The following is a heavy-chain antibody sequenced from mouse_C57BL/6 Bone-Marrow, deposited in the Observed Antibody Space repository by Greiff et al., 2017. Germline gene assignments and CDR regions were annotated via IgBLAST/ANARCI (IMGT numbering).Heavy chain of an antibody. CDR3: AQLTVDY. CDR1: GYTFTDYY. D-gene: IGHD4-1*01. CDR2: INPNNGGT. V-gene: IGHV1-26*01. J-gene: IGHJ2*01. Sequence: VQLQQSGPELVKPGASVKISCKASGYTFTDYYMNWVKQSHGKSLEWIGDINPNNGGTSYNQKFKGKATLTVDKSSSTAYMELRSLTSEDSAVYYCAQLTVDYWGQGTTLTVSS.